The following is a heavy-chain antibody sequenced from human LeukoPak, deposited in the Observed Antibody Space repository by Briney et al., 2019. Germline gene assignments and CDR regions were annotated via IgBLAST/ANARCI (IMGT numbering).Heavy chain of an antibody. CDR3: ARGYCSGGSCYAAMDV. J-gene: IGHJ6*03. Sequence: SVKVSCKASGGTFNSYAISWVRQAPGQGLEWMGGIIPIFDTTKYAQKFQGRVTMTRDTSISTAYMELSRLRSDDTAVYYCARGYCSGGSCYAAMDVWGKGTTVTVSS. D-gene: IGHD2-15*01. CDR1: GGTFNSYA. V-gene: IGHV1-69*05. CDR2: IIPIFDTT.